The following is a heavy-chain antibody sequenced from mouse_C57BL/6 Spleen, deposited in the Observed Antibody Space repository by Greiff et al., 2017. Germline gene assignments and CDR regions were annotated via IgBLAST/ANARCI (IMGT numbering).Heavy chain of an antibody. CDR1: GYTFTSYW. CDR2: IDPSDSAT. V-gene: IGHV1-52*01. Sequence: QVQLQQPGAELVRPGSSVKLSCKASGYTFTSYWMHWVKQRPIQGLEWIGNIDPSDSATHYNQKFKDKATLTVDKSSSTAYMQLSSLTSEDSAVYYCARPYYYGSSYDYAMDYWGQGTSVTVSS. CDR3: ARPYYYGSSYDYAMDY. D-gene: IGHD1-1*01. J-gene: IGHJ4*01.